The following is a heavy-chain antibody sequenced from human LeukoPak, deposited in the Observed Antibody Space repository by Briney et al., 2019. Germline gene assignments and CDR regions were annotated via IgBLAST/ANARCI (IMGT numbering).Heavy chain of an antibody. CDR2: ISSSSSYI. CDR1: GFTFSSYS. J-gene: IGHJ4*02. V-gene: IGHV3-21*01. D-gene: IGHD3-10*01. Sequence: GGSLRLSCAASGFTFSSYSMNWIRRAPGKGLEWVSSISSSSSYIYYADSVKGRFTISRDNAKNSLYLQMNSLRAEDTAVYYCARDFSGGFDYWGQGTLVTVSS. CDR3: ARDFSGGFDY.